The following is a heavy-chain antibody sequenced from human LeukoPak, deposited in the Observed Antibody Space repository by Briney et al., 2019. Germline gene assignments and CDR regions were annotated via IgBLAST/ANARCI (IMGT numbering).Heavy chain of an antibody. D-gene: IGHD3-22*01. CDR1: GFTFSSHS. J-gene: IGHJ4*02. CDR3: ARGHYYDNSGWLFDY. Sequence: PGGSLRLSCAASGFTFSSHSMTWVRQAPGKGLEWVSSISSSSNYIYYADSVKGRFTISRDNAKNSLYLQANSLRAEDTAVYYCARGHYYDNSGWLFDYWGQGTLVTVSS. CDR2: ISSSSNYI. V-gene: IGHV3-21*01.